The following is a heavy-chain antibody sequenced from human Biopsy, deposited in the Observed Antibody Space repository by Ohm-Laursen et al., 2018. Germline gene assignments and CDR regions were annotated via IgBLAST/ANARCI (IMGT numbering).Heavy chain of an antibody. D-gene: IGHD3-3*01. CDR3: ARTPRDSFWSGSYKRGLWFDP. CDR1: GGSIISYS. Sequence: GTLSLTCSVSGGSIISYSWTWIRQPPGKGLEWIGHVYNGGITNYNPSLKSRVTISKDTSKNQFSLQVNSVTAADTAVYYCARTPRDSFWSGSYKRGLWFDPWGQGTLVIVSS. V-gene: IGHV4-59*01. CDR2: VYNGGIT. J-gene: IGHJ5*02.